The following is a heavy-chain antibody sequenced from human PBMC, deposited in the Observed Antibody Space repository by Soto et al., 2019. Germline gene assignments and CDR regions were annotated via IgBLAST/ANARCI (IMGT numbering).Heavy chain of an antibody. CDR2: ISGSGGGT. V-gene: IGHV3-23*01. J-gene: IGHJ6*02. CDR1: GFTFSSYA. D-gene: IGHD1-26*01. Sequence: GGSLRLSCAASGFTFSSYAMTWVRQAPGKGLEWVSGISGSGGGTYYADSVKGRFTISRDNSKSTLYLQMNSLRAEDTAVYYCARVSLGATTITDYYYYGMDVWGQGATVTVSS. CDR3: ARVSLGATTITDYYYYGMDV.